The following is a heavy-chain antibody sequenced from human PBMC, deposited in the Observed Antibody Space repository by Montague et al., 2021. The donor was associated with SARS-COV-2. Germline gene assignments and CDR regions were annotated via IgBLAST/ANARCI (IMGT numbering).Heavy chain of an antibody. V-gene: IGHV3-23*01. CDR1: GFTFTISA. CDR2: IIGSGRNT. Sequence: SLRLSCAASGFTFTISAMSWVRQAPGKGPEWVATIIGSGRNTFYGDSVKGRLTISRDNSKNMVFLQMNSLRAEDTAIYYCAKRGEFDFWGRGTLVTVSS. CDR3: AKRGEFDF. D-gene: IGHD3-16*01. J-gene: IGHJ4*02.